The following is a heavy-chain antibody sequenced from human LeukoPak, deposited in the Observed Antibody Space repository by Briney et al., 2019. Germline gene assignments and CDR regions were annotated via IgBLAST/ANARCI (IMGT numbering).Heavy chain of an antibody. Sequence: GESLKISCKGSGYRFTSYWIGWVRQMPGKGLEWMGIIFPGDSETLYSASFQGQVTISADKSINTAYLQWSSVKASDTAMYYCARHESRRGYYYMDVWGKGTTVTVSS. V-gene: IGHV5-51*01. J-gene: IGHJ6*03. D-gene: IGHD1-26*01. CDR2: IFPGDSET. CDR3: ARHESRRGYYYMDV. CDR1: GYRFTSYW.